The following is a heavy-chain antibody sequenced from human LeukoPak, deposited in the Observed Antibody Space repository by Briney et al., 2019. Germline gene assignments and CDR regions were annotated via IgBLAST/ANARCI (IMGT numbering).Heavy chain of an antibody. Sequence: SETLSLTCAVSSGSISSSNWWSWVRQPPGKGLQWIGEIYHSGSTNYNPSLKSRVTISADKAKNQFSLKLSSVTAADTAVYYCARVVGATLYFDLWGRGTLVTVSS. CDR1: SGSISSSNW. CDR3: ARVVGATLYFDL. J-gene: IGHJ2*01. CDR2: IYHSGST. D-gene: IGHD1-26*01. V-gene: IGHV4-4*02.